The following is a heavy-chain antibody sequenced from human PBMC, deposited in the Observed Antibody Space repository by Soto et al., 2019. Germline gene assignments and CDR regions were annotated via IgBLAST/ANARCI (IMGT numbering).Heavy chain of an antibody. CDR3: ARDRCSGGSCYLYCFDY. J-gene: IGHJ4*02. V-gene: IGHV3-30*04. D-gene: IGHD2-15*01. Sequence: PGGSLRLSCAASGFTFSNYAMHWVRQAPGKELEWVAVISYDERNKYYADSVKGRFTISRDKSKNTLYLQMNSLRAEDSAVYYCARDRCSGGSCYLYCFDYWGPGSLVTVSS. CDR1: GFTFSNYA. CDR2: ISYDERNK.